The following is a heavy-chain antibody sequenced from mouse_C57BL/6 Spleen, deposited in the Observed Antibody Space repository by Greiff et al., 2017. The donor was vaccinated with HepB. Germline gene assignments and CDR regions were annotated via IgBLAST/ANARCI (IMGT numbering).Heavy chain of an antibody. V-gene: IGHV1-52*01. CDR3: ARSGYGSRYFDY. CDR1: GYTFTSYW. Sequence: VQLQQPGAELVRPGSSVKLSCKASGYTFTSYWMHWVKQRPIQGLEWIGNIDPSDSETHYNQKFKDKATLTVDKSSSTAYMRLSSLTSEDSAVYYCARSGYGSRYFDYWGQGTTLTVSS. J-gene: IGHJ2*01. CDR2: IDPSDSET. D-gene: IGHD1-1*01.